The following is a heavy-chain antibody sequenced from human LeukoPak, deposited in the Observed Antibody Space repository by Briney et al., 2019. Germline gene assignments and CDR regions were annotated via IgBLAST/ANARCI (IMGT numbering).Heavy chain of an antibody. J-gene: IGHJ4*02. CDR3: ARIWGTFEF. V-gene: IGHV4-4*02. CDR1: VGSLTGANW. Sequence: SETLSLTSALSVGSLTGANWCSWSPRPPGKGLGWMGEIYHRESANYNPSLKSRVTISVDKSKNQFSLKLTSITAADTAVSYCARIWGTFEFWGQGTLVTVSS. CDR2: IYHRESA. D-gene: IGHD1/OR15-1a*01.